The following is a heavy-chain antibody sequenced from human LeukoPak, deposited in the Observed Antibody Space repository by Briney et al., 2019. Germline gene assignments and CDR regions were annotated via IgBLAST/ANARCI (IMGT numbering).Heavy chain of an antibody. CDR3: ARSPHIWFAERGWFDP. J-gene: IGHJ5*02. Sequence: SETLSLTCTVSGDSISSSSYYWGWIRQSPEKGLEWIASVYYSGSTYSNPSLTSRLTISVDMSKNQISLKLTSVTAADTAVYYCARSPHIWFAERGWFDPWGQGTLVTVSS. CDR2: VYYSGST. V-gene: IGHV4-39*07. D-gene: IGHD3-10*01. CDR1: GDSISSSSYY.